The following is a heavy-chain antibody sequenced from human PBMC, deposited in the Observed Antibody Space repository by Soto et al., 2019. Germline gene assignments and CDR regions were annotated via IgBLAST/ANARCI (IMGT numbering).Heavy chain of an antibody. D-gene: IGHD3-10*01. CDR1: GGSMSSSNW. Sequence: PSETLSLTCTVSGGSMSSSNWWNWVRQPPGKGLEWIGSIYYSGSTNSNPSLKSRVTISIATSKNQFSLRLSSVTAEDTAVYYCARGRIYYGLFDYWGQGSQVTVSS. V-gene: IGHV4-4*02. CDR3: ARGRIYYGLFDY. J-gene: IGHJ4*02. CDR2: IYYSGST.